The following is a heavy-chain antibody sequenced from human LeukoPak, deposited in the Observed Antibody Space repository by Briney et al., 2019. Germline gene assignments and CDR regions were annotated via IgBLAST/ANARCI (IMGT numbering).Heavy chain of an antibody. V-gene: IGHV1-69*05. CDR3: ASRYYYDSSEDI. CDR2: IIPIFGTA. D-gene: IGHD3-22*01. Sequence: SVKVSCKASGGTFSSYAISWVRQAPGQGLEWMGRIIPIFGTANYAKKFQGRVTITTDESTSTAYMELSSLRSEDTAVYYCASRYYYDSSEDIWGQGTMVTVSS. CDR1: GGTFSSYA. J-gene: IGHJ3*02.